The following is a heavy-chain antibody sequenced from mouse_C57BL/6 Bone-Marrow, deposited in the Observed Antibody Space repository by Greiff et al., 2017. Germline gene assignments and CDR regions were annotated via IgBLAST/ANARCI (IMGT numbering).Heavy chain of an antibody. J-gene: IGHJ2*01. Sequence: QVQLQQPGAELVKPGASVKLSCKASGYTFTSYWITWVKQRPGKGLEWIGDISPGSGSTNYNEKFKSKATLTVDTSSSTAYMQLSSLTSEDSAVYYCARSEWGYYPLFDYWGQGTTLTVSS. CDR3: ARSEWGYYPLFDY. V-gene: IGHV1-55*01. CDR1: GYTFTSYW. CDR2: ISPGSGST. D-gene: IGHD2-3*01.